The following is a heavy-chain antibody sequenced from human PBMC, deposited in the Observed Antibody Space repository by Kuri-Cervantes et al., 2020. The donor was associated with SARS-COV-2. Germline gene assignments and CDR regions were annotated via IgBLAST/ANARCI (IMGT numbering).Heavy chain of an antibody. D-gene: IGHD2-2*01. CDR3: ARVGYCSTASCPLGWFGP. Sequence: GSLRLSCTVSGGSISSYYWSWIRQPPGKGLEWIGYIYYSGSTNYNPSLKSRVTISVDTSKNQFSLKLSSVTAADTAVYYCARVGYCSTASCPLGWFGPWGQGALVTVSS. CDR2: IYYSGST. J-gene: IGHJ5*02. V-gene: IGHV4-59*01. CDR1: GGSISSYY.